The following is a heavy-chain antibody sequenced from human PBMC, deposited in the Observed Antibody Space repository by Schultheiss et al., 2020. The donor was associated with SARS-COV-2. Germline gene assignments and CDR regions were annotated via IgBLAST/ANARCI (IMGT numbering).Heavy chain of an antibody. CDR3: ARDGADTWGYYYYMDV. Sequence: GGSLRLSCAASGFTFSSYAMSWVRQAPGKGLEWVGRIRNKAKSSTTEYAASVRGRFTISRDDSKNSVYLQMNSLKTEDTAVYYCARDGADTWGYYYYMDVWGKGTTVTVSS. CDR1: GFTFSSYA. V-gene: IGHV3-72*01. J-gene: IGHJ6*03. D-gene: IGHD6-25*01. CDR2: IRNKAKSSTT.